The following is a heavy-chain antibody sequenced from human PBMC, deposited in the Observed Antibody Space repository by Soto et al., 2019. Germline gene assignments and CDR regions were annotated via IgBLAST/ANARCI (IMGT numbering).Heavy chain of an antibody. CDR2: IYPRDSET. CDR3: VRXGSVEYGDHPYVYGMDV. CDR1: GYIFTMYR. Sequence: GESLKISCKGSGYIFTMYRIGWLRQMPGKGLEWMGIIYPRDSETRYSPAFQGQVTISVDTSISTTYLQWGSLKASDTATYYCVRXGSVEYGDHPYVYGMDVWGQGTTVTVSS. D-gene: IGHD4-17*01. V-gene: IGHV5-51*01. J-gene: IGHJ6*02.